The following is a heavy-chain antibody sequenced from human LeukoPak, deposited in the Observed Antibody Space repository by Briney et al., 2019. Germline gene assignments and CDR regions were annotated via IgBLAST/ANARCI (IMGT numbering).Heavy chain of an antibody. Sequence: QSGGSLRLSCAASGFTFSNYWISWVREAPGKGLEWVSAISGSGGSTYYAASVKGRFTISRDNAKNSLYLQMNSLRAEDTAVYYWARRRDSESLQHFDYWGQGTLVTVPS. J-gene: IGHJ4*02. D-gene: IGHD1-26*01. CDR2: ISGSGGST. V-gene: IGHV3-23*01. CDR3: ARRRDSESLQHFDY. CDR1: GFTFSNYW.